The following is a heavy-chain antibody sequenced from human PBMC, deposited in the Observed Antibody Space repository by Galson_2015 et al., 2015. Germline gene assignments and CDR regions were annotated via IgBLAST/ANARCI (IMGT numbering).Heavy chain of an antibody. Sequence: SLRLSCAASGCTVSSNYMSWVRQAPGKGLEWVSVIYSGGSTYYADSVKGRFTISRDNSKNTLYLQMNSLRAEDTAVYYCARVFTMSYAFDIWGQGTMVTVSS. CDR1: GCTVSSNY. CDR2: IYSGGST. CDR3: ARVFTMSYAFDI. J-gene: IGHJ3*02. D-gene: IGHD2-2*01. V-gene: IGHV3-66*01.